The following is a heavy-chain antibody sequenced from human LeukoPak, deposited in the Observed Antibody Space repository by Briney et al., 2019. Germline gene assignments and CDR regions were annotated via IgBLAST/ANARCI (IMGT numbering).Heavy chain of an antibody. V-gene: IGHV4-59*08. CDR1: GGSISNYY. J-gene: IGHJ4*02. CDR3: ARHQGHDFYDSSGFYSFDY. Sequence: SETLSLTCTVSGGSISNYYWSWIRQPPGKGLEWIGYIYYSGSTNYNPSLKSRVTISVDTSKNQFSLKLSSVTAADTAAYFCARHQGHDFYDSSGFYSFDYWGQGTLVTVSS. D-gene: IGHD3-22*01. CDR2: IYYSGST.